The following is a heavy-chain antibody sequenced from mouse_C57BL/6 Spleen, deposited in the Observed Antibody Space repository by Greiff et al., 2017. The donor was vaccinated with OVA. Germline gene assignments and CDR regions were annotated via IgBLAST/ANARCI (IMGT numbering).Heavy chain of an antibody. CDR1: GYSFTGYY. Sequence: EVQLQQSGPELVKPGASVKISCKASGYSFTGYYMNWVKQSPEKSLEWIGEINPSTGGTTYNQKFKAKATLTVDKSSSTAYMQLKSLTSEDSAVYYCARLLLYAMDYWGQGTSVTVSS. CDR2: INPSTGGT. D-gene: IGHD1-1*01. CDR3: ARLLLYAMDY. J-gene: IGHJ4*01. V-gene: IGHV1-42*01.